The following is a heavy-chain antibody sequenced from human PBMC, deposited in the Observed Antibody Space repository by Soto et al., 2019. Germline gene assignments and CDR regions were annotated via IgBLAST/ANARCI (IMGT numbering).Heavy chain of an antibody. CDR2: IYTSGST. CDR3: ARACSSNSCYDVFDY. D-gene: IGHD2-2*01. V-gene: IGHV4-4*07. CDR1: CGSISSYY. Sequence: TSETLSLTCTFSCGSISSYYWSWIRQPAGKGLEWIGRIYTSGSTNYNPSLKSRVTMSVDTSKNQFSLKLSSVTAADTAVYYCARACSSNSCYDVFDYWGQGTLVTVSS. J-gene: IGHJ4*02.